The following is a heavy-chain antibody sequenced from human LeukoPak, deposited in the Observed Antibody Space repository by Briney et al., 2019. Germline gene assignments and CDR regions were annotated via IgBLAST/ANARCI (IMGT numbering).Heavy chain of an antibody. J-gene: IGHJ3*02. D-gene: IGHD1-26*01. CDR3: ARESGAAPAFDI. CDR1: GYTFTDSY. CDR2: INPETFKV. Sequence: ASVKVSCKPSGYTFTDSYIHWVRQAPGQGLEWLGWINPETFKVEYAERFQGRVTITRDTSLSTAYMELSSLRSEDTAVYFCARESGAAPAFDIWGQGTLVTVSS. V-gene: IGHV1-2*02.